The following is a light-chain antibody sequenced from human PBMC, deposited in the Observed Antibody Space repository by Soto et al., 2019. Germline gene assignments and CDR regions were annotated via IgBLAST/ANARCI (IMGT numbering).Light chain of an antibody. CDR1: QSVSSNY. J-gene: IGKJ1*01. Sequence: EIVLTQSPGTLSLSPGERATLSCRASQSVSSNYLTWYQQKPGQAPRLLIYGASSRATGIPDRFSGSGSGTDFTLTISGLEHEDFAVYYCHQYDGSPQTFGQGTKVEI. CDR3: HQYDGSPQT. V-gene: IGKV3-20*01. CDR2: GAS.